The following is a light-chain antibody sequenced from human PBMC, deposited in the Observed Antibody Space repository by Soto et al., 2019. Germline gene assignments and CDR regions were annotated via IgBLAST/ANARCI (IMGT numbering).Light chain of an antibody. CDR1: QSVSSSY. Sequence: EIVLTQSPGTLSLSPGERATLSCRASQSVSSSYLAWYQQKPGQAPRLLIYGASSRATGIPDRFSGSGSGTDFPLTISRLEPEDFAVYYCQQYGSSPTWTFGQGTKVAIK. CDR3: QQYGSSPTWT. V-gene: IGKV3-20*01. CDR2: GAS. J-gene: IGKJ1*01.